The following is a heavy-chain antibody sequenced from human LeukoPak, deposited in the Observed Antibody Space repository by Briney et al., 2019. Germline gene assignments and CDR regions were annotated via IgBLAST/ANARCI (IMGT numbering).Heavy chain of an antibody. CDR2: IYYSGST. V-gene: IGHV4-59*08. D-gene: IGHD3-22*01. CDR1: GGSISGYY. Sequence: PSETLSLTCTVSGGSISGYYWSWIRQPPGKGLEWIGYIYYSGSTNYNPSLKSRVTISVDTSKNQFSLKLSSVTAADTAVYYCARSYDSSGYYFNLGFDYWGQGTLVTVSS. CDR3: ARSYDSSGYYFNLGFDY. J-gene: IGHJ4*02.